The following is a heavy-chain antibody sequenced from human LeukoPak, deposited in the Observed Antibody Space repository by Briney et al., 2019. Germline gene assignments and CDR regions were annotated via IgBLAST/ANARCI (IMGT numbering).Heavy chain of an antibody. D-gene: IGHD4-17*01. Sequence: ASVKVSCKASGYTFTSYDINWVRQATGQGLEWMGWMNPNSGNTGYAQKFQGRVTMTRNTSISTVYMELSSLRSDDTAVYYCASRATTVTGYYYYCMDVWGKGTTVTVSS. CDR2: MNPNSGNT. CDR1: GYTFTSYD. V-gene: IGHV1-8*01. CDR3: ASRATTVTGYYYYCMDV. J-gene: IGHJ6*03.